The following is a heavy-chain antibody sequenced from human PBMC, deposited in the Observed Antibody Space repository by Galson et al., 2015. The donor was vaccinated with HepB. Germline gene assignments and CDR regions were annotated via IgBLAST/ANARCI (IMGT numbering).Heavy chain of an antibody. D-gene: IGHD6-6*01. CDR2: ISWNSGSI. CDR1: GFTFDDYA. J-gene: IGHJ4*02. V-gene: IGHV3-9*01. CDR3: VRGVEYSSSPFDY. Sequence: SLRLSCAASGFTFDDYAMHWVRQAPGKGLEWVSGISWNSGSIGYADSVKGRFTISRDNAKNSLYLQMNSLRAEDTALYYCVRGVEYSSSPFDYWGQGTLVTVSS.